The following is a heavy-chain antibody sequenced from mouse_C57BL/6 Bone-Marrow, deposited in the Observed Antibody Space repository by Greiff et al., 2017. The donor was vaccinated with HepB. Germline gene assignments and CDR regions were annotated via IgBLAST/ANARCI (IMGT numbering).Heavy chain of an antibody. D-gene: IGHD2-3*01. CDR1: GYAFTNYL. CDR3: ARKGKGLYDGRFDY. CDR2: INPGSGGT. Sequence: VMLVESGAELVRPGTSVKVSCKASGYAFTNYLIEWVKQRPGQGLEWIGVINPGSGGTNYNEKFKGKATLTADKSSSTAYMQLSSLTFEDSAVYFCARKGKGLYDGRFDYWGQGTTLTVSS. V-gene: IGHV1-54*01. J-gene: IGHJ2*01.